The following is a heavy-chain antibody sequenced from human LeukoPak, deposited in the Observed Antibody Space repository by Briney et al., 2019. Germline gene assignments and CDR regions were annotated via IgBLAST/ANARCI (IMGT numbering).Heavy chain of an antibody. V-gene: IGHV3-66*01. CDR1: GFTVSSNY. Sequence: GGSLRLSCAASGFTVSSNYMSWVRQAPGKGPEWVSVIYSGGSTYYADSVKDRFAISRDNSKNTLYLQMNSLRAEDTAVYYCARDPVAEQPHWGQGTLVTVSS. J-gene: IGHJ4*02. CDR3: ARDPVAEQPH. CDR2: IYSGGST. D-gene: IGHD6-13*01.